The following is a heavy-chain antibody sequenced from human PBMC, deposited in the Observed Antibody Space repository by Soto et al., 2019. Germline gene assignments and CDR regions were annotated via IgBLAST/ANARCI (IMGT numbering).Heavy chain of an antibody. J-gene: IGHJ4*02. V-gene: IGHV3-30-3*01. CDR3: ARTPSGVLIAVAGILDY. CDR1: GFTFSSYA. CDR2: ISYDGSNK. Sequence: QVQLVESGGGVVQPGRSLRLSCAASGFTFSSYAMHWVRQAPGKGLEWVAVISYDGSNKYYADSVKGRFTISRDNSKNTLYLQMNSLRAEDTAVYYCARTPSGVLIAVAGILDYWGQGTLVTVSS. D-gene: IGHD6-19*01.